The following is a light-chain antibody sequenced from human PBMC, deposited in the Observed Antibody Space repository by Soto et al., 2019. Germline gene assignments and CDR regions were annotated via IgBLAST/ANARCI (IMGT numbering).Light chain of an antibody. CDR2: EVS. CDR1: SSDVGGYNY. Sequence: QSVLTQPASVSGSPGQSITISCTGTSSDVGGYNYVSWYQQHPGNAPKLMIYEVSNRPSGVSNRFSGSKSGNTASLTISGLQADDEADYYCSSYTSSSTLVVFGGGTKLTVL. V-gene: IGLV2-14*01. J-gene: IGLJ2*01. CDR3: SSYTSSSTLVV.